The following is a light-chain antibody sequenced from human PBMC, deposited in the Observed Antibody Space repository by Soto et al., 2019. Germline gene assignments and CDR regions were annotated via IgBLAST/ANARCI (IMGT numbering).Light chain of an antibody. J-gene: IGKJ1*01. CDR2: AAS. Sequence: DIQMTQSHSTLSASVGDKVTTACRASQGISSYLVWYQQKPGKAPKLLIYAASTSQSGVLSRFSGSGSGTDFTLTISSLQPEDFATYYCQQLNSYPPWTFGQGTKVDI. CDR1: QGISSY. V-gene: IGKV1-9*01. CDR3: QQLNSYPPWT.